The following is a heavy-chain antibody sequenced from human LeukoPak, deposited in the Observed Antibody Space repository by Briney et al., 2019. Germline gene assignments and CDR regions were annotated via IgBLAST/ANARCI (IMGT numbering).Heavy chain of an antibody. J-gene: IGHJ3*01. CDR1: GFTFSSST. V-gene: IGHV3-23*01. D-gene: IGHD3/OR15-3a*01. CDR2: ISGNGGST. Sequence: GGSLGLSCAASGFTFSSSTMSWVRQAPGEGLEWVSSISGNGGSTYSADSVKGRFIISRDNSKNTLYMQMNSLRAEDTAVYYCAKQWRGTGDAFAFWGQGTMVIVS. CDR3: AKQWRGTGDAFAF.